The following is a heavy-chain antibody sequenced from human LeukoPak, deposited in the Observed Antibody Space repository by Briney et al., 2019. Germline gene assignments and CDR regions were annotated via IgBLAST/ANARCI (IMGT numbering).Heavy chain of an antibody. D-gene: IGHD5-12*01. V-gene: IGHV3-21*01. CDR2: ISRSGRYI. J-gene: IGHJ4*02. Sequence: GGSLRLSCAASGFTFSSYSMNWVRQAPGKGLEWVSSISRSGRYIYYADSVKGRFTISRDNAKNSLYLQMNSLRAEDTAVYYCARDRLDIVATIRAFDYWGQGTPVTVSS. CDR1: GFTFSSYS. CDR3: ARDRLDIVATIRAFDY.